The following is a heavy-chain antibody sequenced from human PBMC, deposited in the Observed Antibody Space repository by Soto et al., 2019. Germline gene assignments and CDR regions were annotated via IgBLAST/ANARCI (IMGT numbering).Heavy chain of an antibody. CDR3: AKEDRDSGSGNYPGAFDY. CDR1: GFTFNNYA. V-gene: IGHV3-30*18. Sequence: GGSLRLSCAASGFTFNNYAMHWVRQAPGKGLEWVAVISYDGSNKYYADSVKGRFTISRDNSKNTLYLQMNSLRPEDTAVYYCAKEDRDSGSGNYPGAFDYWGQGTLVTVSS. D-gene: IGHD3-10*01. CDR2: ISYDGSNK. J-gene: IGHJ4*02.